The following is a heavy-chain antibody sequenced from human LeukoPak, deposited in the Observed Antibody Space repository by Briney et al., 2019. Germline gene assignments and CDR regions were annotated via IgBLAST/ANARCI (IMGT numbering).Heavy chain of an antibody. V-gene: IGHV3-23*01. CDR2: ITASGDST. J-gene: IGHJ4*02. CDR1: GITFSSYG. D-gene: IGHD5-24*01. Sequence: GGSLRLSCAASGITFSSYGMSWVRQAPGKGLEWVSGITASGDSTYYGDSVKGRFTMSRDNSKNTVYLQMNSLRVDDTAVYYCAKEGVEMATTTGYFDYWGQGTLVTVSS. CDR3: AKEGVEMATTTGYFDY.